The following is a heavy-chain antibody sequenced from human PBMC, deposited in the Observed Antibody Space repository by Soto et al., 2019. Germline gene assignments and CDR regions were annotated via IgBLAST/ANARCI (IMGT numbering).Heavy chain of an antibody. J-gene: IGHJ3*02. Sequence: EVDLVESGGGLVQPGGSLSFSCAASGLIVSSTYMNWVRQAPGKGLEWVSVISNGGDTHYADSVKGRFSLSRDLSKNTQHIDMSSRSVEATAFYYCVREPRYCSGGRWSITGDAFGIGGQGAMVTVAS. V-gene: IGHV3-66*01. CDR1: GLIVSSTY. D-gene: IGHD2-15*01. CDR3: VREPRYCSGGRWSITGDAFGI. CDR2: ISNGGDT.